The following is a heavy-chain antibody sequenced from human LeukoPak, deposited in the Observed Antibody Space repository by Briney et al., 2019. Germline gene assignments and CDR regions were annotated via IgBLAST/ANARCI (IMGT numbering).Heavy chain of an antibody. Sequence: GGSLRLSCAASGFTFSDHYMSWIRQAPGKGLEWISNIGGSGSPIYYADSVKGRFTISRDNAKNSLFLQMDSLRAEDTAVYYCARDRRPSVYGALDNWGQGTLVTVSS. J-gene: IGHJ4*02. V-gene: IGHV3-11*04. CDR3: ARDRRPSVYGALDN. CDR1: GFTFSDHY. D-gene: IGHD4/OR15-4a*01. CDR2: IGGSGSPI.